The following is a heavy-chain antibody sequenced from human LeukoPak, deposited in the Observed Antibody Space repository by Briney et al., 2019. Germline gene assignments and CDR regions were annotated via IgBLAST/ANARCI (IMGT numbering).Heavy chain of an antibody. D-gene: IGHD2-2*01. CDR1: GYSISSGYY. V-gene: IGHV4-38-2*01. J-gene: IGHJ4*02. Sequence: NSSETLSLTCAVSGYSISSGYYWGWIRQPPGKGLEWIGNTDHSGSTYYNPSLKSRVTISVDTSKNQFSLKLSSVTAADTAVYYRARLPYHCSSSSCNPTGPDYWGQGTLVTVSS. CDR3: ARLPYHCSSSSCNPTGPDY. CDR2: TDHSGST.